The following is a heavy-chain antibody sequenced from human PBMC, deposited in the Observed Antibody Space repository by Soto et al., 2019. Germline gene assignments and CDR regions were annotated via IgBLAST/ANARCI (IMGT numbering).Heavy chain of an antibody. CDR1: GGTMSSYY. CDR3: ARQLRLHCSITSCFVDY. V-gene: IGHV4-59*08. D-gene: IGHD2-2*01. J-gene: IGHJ4*02. Sequence: SETLSLTCIVSGGTMSSYYWSWIRQSPGKGLECLGYIQNSGSTKYNPSLESRVTISVDTSKNQFSLRLSSVTAADTAVYYCARQLRLHCSITSCFVDYWGQGTLVTVSS. CDR2: IQNSGST.